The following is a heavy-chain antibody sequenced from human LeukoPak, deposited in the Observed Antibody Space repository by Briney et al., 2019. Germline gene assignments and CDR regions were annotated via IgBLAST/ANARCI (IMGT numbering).Heavy chain of an antibody. CDR2: IYYSGST. Sequence: SETLSITCTVSGGSISSSSYYWGWIRQPPGKGLEWIGSIYYSGSTYYNPSLKSRVTISVDTSKNQFSLKLSSVTAADTAVYYCARDQIFGVVQDYWGQGTLVTVSS. D-gene: IGHD3-3*01. J-gene: IGHJ4*02. V-gene: IGHV4-39*02. CDR1: GGSISSSSYY. CDR3: ARDQIFGVVQDY.